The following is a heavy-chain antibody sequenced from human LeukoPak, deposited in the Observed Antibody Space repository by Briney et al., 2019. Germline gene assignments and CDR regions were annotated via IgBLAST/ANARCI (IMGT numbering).Heavy chain of an antibody. J-gene: IGHJ4*02. Sequence: GGALRLSCAASGFTFSTYAMHWVRPAPGKGLEYVSAISTNGGNTYYANSVKGRFTISRDNSKNTLFLQMGSLRAEDVAVYYCARGKGIYCGGDCSALDYWGQGALVTVSS. V-gene: IGHV3-64*01. CDR3: ARGKGIYCGGDCSALDY. CDR1: GFTFSTYA. D-gene: IGHD2-21*02. CDR2: ISTNGGNT.